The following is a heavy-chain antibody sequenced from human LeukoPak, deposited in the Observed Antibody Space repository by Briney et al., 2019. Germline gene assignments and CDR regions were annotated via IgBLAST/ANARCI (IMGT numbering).Heavy chain of an antibody. CDR2: IYSGGST. CDR1: GLPASSDN. D-gene: IGHD3-10*01. CDR3: ARVAMVRDYSFGY. Sequence: GGPLSLPCAPFGLPASSDNMSWVRQPQGRGLEGVSIIYSGGSTFYADSVKGRFTISRDNSKNTLYLQMNSLRAKDTAVHYCARVAMVRDYSFGYWGQGTLVTVSS. V-gene: IGHV3-66*02. J-gene: IGHJ4*02.